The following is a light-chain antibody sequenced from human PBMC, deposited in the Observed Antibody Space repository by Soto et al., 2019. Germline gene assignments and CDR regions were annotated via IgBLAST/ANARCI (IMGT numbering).Light chain of an antibody. CDR3: SSYTSSSTPYV. J-gene: IGLJ1*01. Sequence: QSVLTQPASVSGSPGQSTTISCTGTSSDVGGYNYVSWYQQHRGKAPKLMIYDVSNRPSGVSNRFSGSKSGNTASLTISGLQAEDEADYYCSSYTSSSTPYVFGTGTKVTVL. CDR1: SSDVGGYNY. V-gene: IGLV2-14*01. CDR2: DVS.